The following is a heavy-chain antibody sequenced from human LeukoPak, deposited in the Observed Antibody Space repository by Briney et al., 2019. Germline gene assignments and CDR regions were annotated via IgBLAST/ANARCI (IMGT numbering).Heavy chain of an antibody. CDR2: IYNSGRT. Sequence: SETLSLTCTVSGGSISSYYCSWIRQPPGKGLEWIGYIYNSGRTNYNPSLKSRVTMSLDTSKNQFSLKLSSVTAADTAMYYCARMGGGGYSYDYFDYWGQGTLVTVSS. J-gene: IGHJ4*02. CDR1: GGSISSYY. CDR3: ARMGGGGYSYDYFDY. V-gene: IGHV4-59*01. D-gene: IGHD3-16*02.